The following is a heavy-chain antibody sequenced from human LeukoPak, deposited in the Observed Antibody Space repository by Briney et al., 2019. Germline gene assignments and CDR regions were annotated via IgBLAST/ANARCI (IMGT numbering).Heavy chain of an antibody. D-gene: IGHD3-22*01. CDR2: IYYSGSP. Sequence: NTSETLSLTCSVSSGSLSGHSWTWIRQPPGKGLEWIGYIYYSGSPSYSPSLKSRVTISADTSRSQFSLQLTSVTPADTAVYYCARGSLYDSSGYYWDYWGRGSLVTVSS. CDR1: SGSLSGHS. V-gene: IGHV4-59*11. CDR3: ARGSLYDSSGYYWDY. J-gene: IGHJ4*02.